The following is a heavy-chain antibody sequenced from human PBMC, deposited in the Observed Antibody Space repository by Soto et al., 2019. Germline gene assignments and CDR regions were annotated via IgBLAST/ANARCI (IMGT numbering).Heavy chain of an antibody. CDR3: AKLVRDDVRRSDLDH. V-gene: IGHV4-59*05. CDR2: FYYSGTT. D-gene: IGHD3-10*02. Sequence: SETLSLTCTVSGGSMRNYFWAWIRQPPGKGLEWIGTFYYSGTTSQNPPLRSRITISGDTSRNQFSLNLRSVTAADSGVYYCAKLVRDDVRRSDLDHWGQGTLVTVSS. CDR1: GGSMRNYF. J-gene: IGHJ4*02.